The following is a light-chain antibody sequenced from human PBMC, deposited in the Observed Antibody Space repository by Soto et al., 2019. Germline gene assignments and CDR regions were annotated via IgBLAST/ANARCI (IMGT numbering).Light chain of an antibody. Sequence: QSALTQPASVSGPPGQSITISCTGTSSDVGGYNYVSWYQQHPGKAPKPMIYEVSNRPSGVSNRFSGSKSGNTASLTISGLQAEDEADYFCSSYGSTSTRYVFGTGTKVTVL. CDR1: SSDVGGYNY. CDR3: SSYGSTSTRYV. V-gene: IGLV2-14*01. J-gene: IGLJ1*01. CDR2: EVS.